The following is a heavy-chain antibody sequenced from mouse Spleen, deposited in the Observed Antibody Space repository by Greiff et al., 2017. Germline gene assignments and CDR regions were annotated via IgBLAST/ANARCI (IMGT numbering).Heavy chain of an antibody. CDR2: IDPENGDT. V-gene: IGHV14-4*02. D-gene: IGHD2-3*01. J-gene: IGHJ4*01. CDR3: NADGYYAMDY. Sequence: EVMLVESGAELVRSGASVKLSCTASGFNIKDYYMHWVKQRPEQGLEWIGWIDPENGDTEYAPKFQGKATMTADTSSNTAYLQLSSLTSEDTAVYYCNADGYYAMDYWGQGTSVTVSS. CDR1: GFNIKDYY.